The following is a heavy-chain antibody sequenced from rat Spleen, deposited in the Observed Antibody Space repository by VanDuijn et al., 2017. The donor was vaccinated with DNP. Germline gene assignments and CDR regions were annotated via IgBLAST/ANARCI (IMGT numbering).Heavy chain of an antibody. CDR3: TTDSAY. V-gene: IGHV5-20*01. CDR2: ISNDGETT. J-gene: IGHJ3*01. CDR1: GFIFSDYH. Sequence: EVQLVQSGGGLVQPGGSLRLSCAISGFIFSDYHMAWVRQTPTMGLEWVAFISNDGETTYYRDSVKGRFTVSRDNARSSLYLQMDSLRSEDTATYYCTTDSAYWGRGTLVSVSS.